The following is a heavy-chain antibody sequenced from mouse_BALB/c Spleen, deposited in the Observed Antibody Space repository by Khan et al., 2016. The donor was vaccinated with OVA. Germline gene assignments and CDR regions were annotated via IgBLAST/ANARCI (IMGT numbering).Heavy chain of an antibody. CDR2: ISSGADYT. J-gene: IGHJ3*01. CDR1: GFTFSSYS. CDR3: ASHFTGSFAY. V-gene: IGHV5-6*01. Sequence: EVELVESGGDLVKPGGSLKLSCAASGFTFSSYSMSWVRQTPDKRLEWVATISSGADYTYYPDSVKGRFTISRDNAKNTLYLQMSSLKSEDTAMYYCASHFTGSFAYWGQGTLVTVSA. D-gene: IGHD4-1*01.